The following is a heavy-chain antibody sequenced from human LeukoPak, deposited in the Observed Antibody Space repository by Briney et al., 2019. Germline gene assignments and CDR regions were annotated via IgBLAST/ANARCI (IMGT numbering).Heavy chain of an antibody. V-gene: IGHV3-11*04. D-gene: IGHD6-6*01. Sequence: GGSLRPSCVASGFTFSDHYMSWIRQAPGKGLEWLSYISNDGTTIYYADSVKGRFTISRDNAKNSLHLQMNSLRAGDTAVYYCARDPGRHLQGFYMDVWGKGTTVTVSS. CDR1: GFTFSDHY. CDR3: ARDPGRHLQGFYMDV. J-gene: IGHJ6*03. CDR2: ISNDGTTI.